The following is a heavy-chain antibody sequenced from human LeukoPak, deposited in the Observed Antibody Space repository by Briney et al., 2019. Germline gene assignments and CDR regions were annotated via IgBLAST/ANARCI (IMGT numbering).Heavy chain of an antibody. CDR3: ARANALYCSSTTCLFDY. D-gene: IGHD2-2*01. CDR1: GYTFTGYY. Sequence: GASVKVSCKASGYTFTGYYIHWVRQAPGQGLEWMGWINPNSGGTYSAQKFQGWVTITRDTSISTAYMELSRLTSDDTAVYYCARANALYCSSTTCLFDYWGQGTLVTVSS. J-gene: IGHJ4*02. V-gene: IGHV1-2*04. CDR2: INPNSGGT.